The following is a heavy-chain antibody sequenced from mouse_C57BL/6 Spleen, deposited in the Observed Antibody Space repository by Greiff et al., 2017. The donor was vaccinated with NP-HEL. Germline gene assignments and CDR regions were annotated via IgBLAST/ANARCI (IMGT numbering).Heavy chain of an antibody. D-gene: IGHD2-5*01. CDR3: ARRSNHWYFDV. Sequence: VQLQQSGAELVRPGTLVKLSCKASGYTFTSYWMHWVKQRPGQGLEWIGVIDPSDSYTNYNQKFKGKATLTVDTSSSTAYMQLSSLTSEDSAVYFCARRSNHWYFDVWGTGTTVTVSS. CDR1: GYTFTSYW. V-gene: IGHV1-59*01. CDR2: IDPSDSYT. J-gene: IGHJ1*03.